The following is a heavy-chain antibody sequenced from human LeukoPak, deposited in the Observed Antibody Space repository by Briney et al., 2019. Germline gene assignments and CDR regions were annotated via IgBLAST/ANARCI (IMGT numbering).Heavy chain of an antibody. D-gene: IGHD5-24*01. Sequence: GGSLRLSCAASGFTFSSYSMNWVRQAPGKGLEWVSSISSSSSYIYYADSVKGRFTISRDNAKNSLYLQMNSLRAEDTAVYYCARDAVRERWLQFNYFDYWGQGTLVTVSS. V-gene: IGHV3-21*01. CDR1: GFTFSSYS. CDR3: ARDAVRERWLQFNYFDY. J-gene: IGHJ4*02. CDR2: ISSSSSYI.